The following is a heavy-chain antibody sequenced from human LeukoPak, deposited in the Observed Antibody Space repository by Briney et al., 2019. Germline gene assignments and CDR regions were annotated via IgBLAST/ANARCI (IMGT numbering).Heavy chain of an antibody. D-gene: IGHD6-19*01. Sequence: SGTLSLTCAVSGGSISSSNWWSWVRQPPGKGLAWIGEIYHSGSTNYNPSLKSRVTISVDKSKNQFSLKLSSVTAADTAVYYCARARRAVAGPFDYWGQGTLVTVSS. CDR3: ARARRAVAGPFDY. V-gene: IGHV4-4*02. J-gene: IGHJ4*02. CDR2: IYHSGST. CDR1: GGSISSSNW.